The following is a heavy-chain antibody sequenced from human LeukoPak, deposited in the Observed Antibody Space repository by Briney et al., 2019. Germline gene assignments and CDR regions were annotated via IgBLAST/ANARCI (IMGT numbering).Heavy chain of an antibody. D-gene: IGHD2-21*01. V-gene: IGHV3-30-3*01. Sequence: GKSLRLSCAVSGFIFSNYPMHWVRQAPGKGLEWVAAISYDGSNKYYADSVKGRFTISRDNSKNTLHVQINSLRAEDTAVYYCARQQTYGIVRDTAFDIWGQGTKVTISS. CDR2: ISYDGSNK. CDR3: ARQQTYGIVRDTAFDI. J-gene: IGHJ3*02. CDR1: GFIFSNYP.